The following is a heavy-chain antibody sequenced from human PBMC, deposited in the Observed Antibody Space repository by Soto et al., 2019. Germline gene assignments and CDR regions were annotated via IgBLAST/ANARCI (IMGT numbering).Heavy chain of an antibody. CDR3: AKNGQPPYYYYGLDV. V-gene: IGHV1-18*01. J-gene: IGHJ6*02. CDR2: ISGYNGDT. D-gene: IGHD2-8*01. Sequence: GGSVKGSRQAAWYTFFSYGISWVRQAPGQGLEWMGWISGYNGDTNYAQKFQDRVSMTIDTSTGTAYMELRSLTSDDTAIYYCAKNGQPPYYYYGLDVWG. CDR1: WYTFFSYG.